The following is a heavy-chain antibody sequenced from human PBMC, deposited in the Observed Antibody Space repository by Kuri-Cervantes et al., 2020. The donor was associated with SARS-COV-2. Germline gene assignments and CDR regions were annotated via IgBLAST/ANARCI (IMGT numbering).Heavy chain of an antibody. V-gene: IGHV1-46*01. CDR1: GYMFGGYH. D-gene: IGHD1-26*01. CDR3: AREGGATLNWFDP. CDR2: INPSGGST. J-gene: IGHJ5*02. Sequence: SVPVSCKPPGYMFGGYHMHWVRQAPGQGLEWMGIINPSGGSTSYAQEFQGRVTMTRDTSTSTVYMELSSLRSEDTAVYCCAREGGATLNWFDPWGQGTLVTVSS.